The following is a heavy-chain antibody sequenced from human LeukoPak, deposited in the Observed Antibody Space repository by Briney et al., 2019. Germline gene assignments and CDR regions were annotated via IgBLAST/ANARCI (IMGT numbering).Heavy chain of an antibody. J-gene: IGHJ4*02. V-gene: IGHV3-53*01. CDR1: GFTVSSNY. Sequence: GGSLRLSCAASGFTVSSNYMSWVRQAPGKGLEWVSVIYSGGSTYYADSVKGRFTISRDNSKNTLYLQMNSLRAEDTAVYYCARHKGNYDILTGNTEHWGQGTLVTVSS. CDR2: IYSGGST. CDR3: ARHKGNYDILTGNTEH. D-gene: IGHD3-9*01.